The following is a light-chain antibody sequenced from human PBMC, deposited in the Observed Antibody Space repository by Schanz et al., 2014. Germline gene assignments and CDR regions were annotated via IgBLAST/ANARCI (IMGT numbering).Light chain of an antibody. J-gene: IGKJ2*02. V-gene: IGKV3-15*01. CDR3: QQYNNWPGWWT. CDR1: QSVSSN. Sequence: DILMTQSPGTLSVSPGGRATLSCRASQSVSSNLAWYQQKPGQPPRLLIYGASTRASGIPARFSGSGYGTEFTLTISSLQSEDSAVYFCQQYNNWPGWWTFGLGTKLEIK. CDR2: GAS.